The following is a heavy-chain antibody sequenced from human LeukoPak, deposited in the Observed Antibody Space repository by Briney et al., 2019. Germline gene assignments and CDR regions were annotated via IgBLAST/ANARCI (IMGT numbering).Heavy chain of an antibody. Sequence: SETLSLTCTVSGGSIGTYSWNWIRQPPGKGLEWIGYIYYSGTTNYNPSLKSRVTISVDTSKNQFSLKLSSVTAADTAVYYCARHRVGATVYFDYWGQGTLVTVSS. CDR2: IYYSGTT. J-gene: IGHJ4*02. V-gene: IGHV4-59*01. CDR1: GGSIGTYS. D-gene: IGHD1-26*01. CDR3: ARHRVGATVYFDY.